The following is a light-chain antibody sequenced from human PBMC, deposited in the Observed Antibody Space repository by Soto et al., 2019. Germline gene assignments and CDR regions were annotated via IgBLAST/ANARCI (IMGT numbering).Light chain of an antibody. CDR1: NSNIGGGYD. CDR3: QSYDSSQRV. Sequence: QSVLTQPPSVSGAPGQRVTISCTGRNSNIGGGYDVHWYQQLPGTAPRLLNCCSSKRPSGVPDRGSGSKSGTSASLATTGLQPEDEADYYCQSYDSSQRVFGTGTKATVL. CDR2: CSS. J-gene: IGLJ1*01. V-gene: IGLV1-40*01.